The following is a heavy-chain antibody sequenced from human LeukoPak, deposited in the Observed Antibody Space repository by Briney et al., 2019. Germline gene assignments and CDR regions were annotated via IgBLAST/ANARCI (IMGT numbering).Heavy chain of an antibody. CDR2: IIPIFGTA. D-gene: IGHD6-6*01. CDR1: GGTFSSYA. J-gene: IGHJ4*02. V-gene: IGHV1-69*06. CDR3: ARDMFGIAARPGDY. Sequence: SVKVSCKASGGTFSSYAISWVRQAPGQGLEWMGRIIPIFGTAKYAQKFQGRVTITADKSTSTAYMELSSLRSEDTAVYYCARDMFGIAARPGDYWGQGTLVTVSS.